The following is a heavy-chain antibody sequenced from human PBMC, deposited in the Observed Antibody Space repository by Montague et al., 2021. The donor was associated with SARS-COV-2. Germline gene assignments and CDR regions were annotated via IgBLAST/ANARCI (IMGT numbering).Heavy chain of an antibody. D-gene: IGHD2-15*01. V-gene: IGHV6-1*01. J-gene: IGHJ4*02. CDR1: GDSVSTNSGT. Sequence: CAISGDSVSTNSGTWNWVRLSPSRGLEWLGRTYYRSEWYSDYSASVKSRISINPDTSKNQFSLQLNSVTPEDTAVYYCARAERGSCGDGNCYQYFFNYWGQGTLVTVS. CDR3: ARAERGSCGDGNCYQYFFNY. CDR2: TYYRSEWYS.